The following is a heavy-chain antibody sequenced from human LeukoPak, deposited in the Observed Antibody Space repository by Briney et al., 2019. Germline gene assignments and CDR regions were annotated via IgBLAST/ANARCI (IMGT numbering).Heavy chain of an antibody. CDR1: GYTFTGYY. J-gene: IGHJ4*02. Sequence: ASVKVSCKASGYTFTGYYMHWVRQAPGQGLEWMGWINPNSGGTNYAQKFQGRVTMTRDTSISTAYMELSRLRSDDTAVYYCARGTEEIVVVIGFEYWGQGTLVTVSS. CDR3: ARGTEEIVVVIGFEY. V-gene: IGHV1-2*02. CDR2: INPNSGGT. D-gene: IGHD3-22*01.